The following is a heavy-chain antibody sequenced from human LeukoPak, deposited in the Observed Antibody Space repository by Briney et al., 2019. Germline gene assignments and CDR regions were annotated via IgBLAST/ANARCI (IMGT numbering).Heavy chain of an antibody. CDR2: INHSGST. V-gene: IGHV4-39*07. Sequence: SETLSLTCTVSGGSISSGSYYWGWIRQPPGKGLEWIGEINHSGSTNYNPSLKSRVTISVDTSKNQFSLKLSPVTAADTAVYYCARLGYCGSGSYPRMDVWGKGTTVTISS. CDR3: ARLGYCGSGSYPRMDV. J-gene: IGHJ6*03. CDR1: GGSISSGSYY. D-gene: IGHD3-10*01.